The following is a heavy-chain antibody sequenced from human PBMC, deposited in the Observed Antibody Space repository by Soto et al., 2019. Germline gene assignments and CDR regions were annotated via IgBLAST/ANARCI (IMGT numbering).Heavy chain of an antibody. Sequence: ASVKVSCKASGGTFSSYAISWVRQAPGQGFERMGGIIPIFGTANYAQKFQGRVTITADESTSTAYMELSSLRSEDTAVYYCARKNRPHDYGDLPYDAFDIWGQGTMVTVSS. J-gene: IGHJ3*02. V-gene: IGHV1-69*13. D-gene: IGHD4-17*01. CDR1: GGTFSSYA. CDR3: ARKNRPHDYGDLPYDAFDI. CDR2: IIPIFGTA.